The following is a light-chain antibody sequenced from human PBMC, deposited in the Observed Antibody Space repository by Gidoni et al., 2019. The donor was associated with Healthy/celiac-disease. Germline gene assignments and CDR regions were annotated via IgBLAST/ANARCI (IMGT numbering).Light chain of an antibody. CDR3: QSYDSSLSGCYV. CDR1: SSNIGAGYA. Sequence: QSVLTQPPSVSGAPGQRVTISCHGSSSNIGAGYAVHWYQQLPGTAPKLLIYGNSNRPSGVPDRFSGSKSGTSASRAITGLQAEDEADYYCQSYDSSLSGCYVFGTGTKVTVL. V-gene: IGLV1-40*01. CDR2: GNS. J-gene: IGLJ1*01.